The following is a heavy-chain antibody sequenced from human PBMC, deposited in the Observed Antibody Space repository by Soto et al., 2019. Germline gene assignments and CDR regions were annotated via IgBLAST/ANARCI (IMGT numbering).Heavy chain of an antibody. D-gene: IGHD6-13*01. CDR1: GGSISSGGXY. Sequence: PSETLSLTCTVSGGSISSGGXYWSWIRQHPGKGLEWIGEIYHSGSTNYNPSLKSRVTISVDKSKNQFSLKLSSVTAADTAVYYCARTRYYSSSWKDFDYWGQGTLVTVSS. CDR2: IYHSGST. J-gene: IGHJ4*02. CDR3: ARTRYYSSSWKDFDY. V-gene: IGHV4-39*07.